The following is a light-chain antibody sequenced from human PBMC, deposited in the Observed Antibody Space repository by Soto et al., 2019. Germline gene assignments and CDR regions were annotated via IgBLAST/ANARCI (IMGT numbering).Light chain of an antibody. Sequence: DIQMTQSPSSLSASVGDRVTITCRASQRISKYLNWYQQKPGEAPKLLIYAASSLESGVPSRFSGSGSETDFTLVISSLQPEDSATYYCQHSYTTPRTFGQGTKVEIK. J-gene: IGKJ1*01. CDR1: QRISKY. CDR3: QHSYTTPRT. CDR2: AAS. V-gene: IGKV1-39*01.